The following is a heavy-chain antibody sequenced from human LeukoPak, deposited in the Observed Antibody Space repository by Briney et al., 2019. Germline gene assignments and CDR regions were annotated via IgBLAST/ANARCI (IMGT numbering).Heavy chain of an antibody. V-gene: IGHV3-7*03. Sequence: GSLRLSCAASGFTFSRYWMSWVRQAPGKGLEWVANIKQDGSEKYYVDPVKGRFTISRDNAKNSLYLQMNSLRAEDTAVYYCASNYDSSGFSHFDYWGQGTLVTVSS. CDR2: IKQDGSEK. CDR1: GFTFSRYW. D-gene: IGHD3-22*01. J-gene: IGHJ4*02. CDR3: ASNYDSSGFSHFDY.